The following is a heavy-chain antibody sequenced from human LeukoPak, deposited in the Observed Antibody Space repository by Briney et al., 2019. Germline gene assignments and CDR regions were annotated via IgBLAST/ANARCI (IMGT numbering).Heavy chain of an antibody. D-gene: IGHD4/OR15-4a*01. CDR1: GFTFSSYA. J-gene: IGHJ4*02. Sequence: TGGSLRLSCAASGFTFSSYAMHWVRQAPGKGLEWVAVISYDGSNKYYTDSVKGRFTISRDNSRNTLSLQMNSLRGEDTAVYYCARNPRDDYYFDYWGQGTLVTVSS. CDR2: ISYDGSNK. V-gene: IGHV3-30-3*01. CDR3: ARNPRDDYYFDY.